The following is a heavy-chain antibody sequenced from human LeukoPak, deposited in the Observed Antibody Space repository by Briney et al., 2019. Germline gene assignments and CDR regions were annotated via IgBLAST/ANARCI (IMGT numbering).Heavy chain of an antibody. CDR3: ATEARPLWFGYYYYMDV. CDR2: IKQDGSEK. J-gene: IGHJ6*03. D-gene: IGHD3-10*01. V-gene: IGHV3-7*01. Sequence: GGSLRLSCAASGFTFSSYWMSWVRQAPGKGLEWVANIKQDGSEKYYVDSVKGRFTISRDNAKNSLYLQMNSLRAEDTAVYYCATEARPLWFGYYYYMDVWGKGTTVTVSS. CDR1: GFTFSSYW.